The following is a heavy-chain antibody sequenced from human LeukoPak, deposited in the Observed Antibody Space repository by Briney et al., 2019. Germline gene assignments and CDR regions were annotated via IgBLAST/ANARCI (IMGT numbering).Heavy chain of an antibody. D-gene: IGHD3-9*01. CDR1: GLSFSSYA. Sequence: PGGSLRLSCAASGLSFSSYAMSWVRQAPGKGLEWVSGISGSGGSTYYADSVKGRFSISRDNSKTTLHLQMNSLRAEDTAVYYCAKCARVDWLPIDYWGQGTLVTVSS. J-gene: IGHJ4*02. CDR3: AKCARVDWLPIDY. CDR2: ISGSGGST. V-gene: IGHV3-23*01.